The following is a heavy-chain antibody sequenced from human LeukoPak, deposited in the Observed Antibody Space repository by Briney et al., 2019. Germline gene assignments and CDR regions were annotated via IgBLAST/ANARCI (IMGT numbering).Heavy chain of an antibody. CDR1: GYTFTSYY. CDR3: ARGDYITMIGGEYFQH. CDR2: INPSGGST. V-gene: IGHV1-46*01. J-gene: IGHJ1*01. Sequence: ASVTVSCKASGYTFTSYYMHWVRQAPGQGLEWMGIINPSGGSTSYAQKFQGRVTMTRDTSTSTVYMELSSLRSEDTAVYYCARGDYITMIGGEYFQHWGQGTLVTVSS. D-gene: IGHD3-22*01.